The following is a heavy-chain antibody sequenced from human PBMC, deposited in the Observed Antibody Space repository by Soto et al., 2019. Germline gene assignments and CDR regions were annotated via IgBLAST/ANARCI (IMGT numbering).Heavy chain of an antibody. Sequence: QVQLVESGGGVVQPGTSLRVSCVGSGFTFRSYVIHWVRQPPGKGLEWVALTSYDGSDKYYDDSVRGRFTISRDNSRNTVDLQMDSLRLEGTALYYCARWGTTGGLDVWGQGTLVSVSS. D-gene: IGHD3-16*01. CDR1: GFTFRSYV. CDR3: ARWGTTGGLDV. CDR2: TSYDGSDK. J-gene: IGHJ1*01. V-gene: IGHV3-30*05.